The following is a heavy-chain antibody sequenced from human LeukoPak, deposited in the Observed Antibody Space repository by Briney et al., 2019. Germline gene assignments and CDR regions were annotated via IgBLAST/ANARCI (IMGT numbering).Heavy chain of an antibody. CDR1: GYTFTSYY. CDR2: INPSGSIT. V-gene: IGHV1-46*01. J-gene: IGHJ6*02. D-gene: IGHD3-3*01. CDR3: ARGPLEWLSTSDYYYGMDV. Sequence: ASVKVSCKASGYTFTSYYMHWVRQAPGQGLEWMGIINPSGSITSYAQKFQGRVTMTRDTSTGTVYMELSSLRSEDTAVYYCARGPLEWLSTSDYYYGMDVWGQGTTATVSS.